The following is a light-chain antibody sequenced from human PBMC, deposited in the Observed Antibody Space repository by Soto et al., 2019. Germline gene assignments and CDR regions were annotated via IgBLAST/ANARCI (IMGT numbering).Light chain of an antibody. CDR2: EVN. CDR3: SSFSISSTLYV. CDR1: SNDIGGYNH. J-gene: IGLJ1*01. Sequence: QSALTQPASVSGSPGQSITISCAGTSNDIGGYNHVSWYQQHPGKAPKVMIYEVNNRPSGVSNRFSGSKSGNTASLTISGLQAEDEADYYCSSFSISSTLYVFGSGTKLTVL. V-gene: IGLV2-14*01.